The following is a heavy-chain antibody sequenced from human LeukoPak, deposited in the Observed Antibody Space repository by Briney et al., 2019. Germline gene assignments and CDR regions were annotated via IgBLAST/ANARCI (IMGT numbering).Heavy chain of an antibody. Sequence: PGGSLRLSCAASGFTFSSYAMHWVRQAPGKGLEYVSAISSNGGSKYYANSVKGRFTISRDNSKNTLYLQMGSLRAEDMAVYYCARDVRGYSYGYYYYYYHYMDVWGKGTTVTVSS. J-gene: IGHJ6*03. CDR1: GFTFSSYA. CDR3: ARDVRGYSYGYYYYYYHYMDV. V-gene: IGHV3-64*01. D-gene: IGHD5-18*01. CDR2: ISSNGGSK.